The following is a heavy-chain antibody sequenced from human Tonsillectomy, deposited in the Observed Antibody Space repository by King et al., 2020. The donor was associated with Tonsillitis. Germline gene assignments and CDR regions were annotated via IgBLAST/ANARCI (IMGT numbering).Heavy chain of an antibody. Sequence: VQLQESGGGLVKPGGSLRLSCAASGITFNNAWMNWVRQAPGKGLEWVGRFKSKTDGGTTDYAAPVKGRFTISRDDSKNTLYLQMSSLKTEDTAVYYCIRHIVVVTAIPGYYHHYMDVWGKGTTVTVS. J-gene: IGHJ6*03. D-gene: IGHD2-21*02. CDR2: FKSKTDGGTT. CDR3: IRHIVVVTAIPGYYHHYMDV. CDR1: GITFNNAW. V-gene: IGHV3-15*07.